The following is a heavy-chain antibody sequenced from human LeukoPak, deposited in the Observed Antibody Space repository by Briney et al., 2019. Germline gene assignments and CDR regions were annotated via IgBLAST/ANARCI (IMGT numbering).Heavy chain of an antibody. Sequence: SETLSLTCAVYGGSFSGYYWSWIRQPPGKGLEWIGEINHSGSTNYNPSLKSRVTISVDTSKNQFSLKLSSVTAADTAVYYCARVECSRALSITMVRGVLRWAFDIWGQGTMVTVSS. CDR3: ARVECSRALSITMVRGVLRWAFDI. CDR2: INHSGST. J-gene: IGHJ3*02. D-gene: IGHD3-10*01. CDR1: GGSFSGYY. V-gene: IGHV4-34*01.